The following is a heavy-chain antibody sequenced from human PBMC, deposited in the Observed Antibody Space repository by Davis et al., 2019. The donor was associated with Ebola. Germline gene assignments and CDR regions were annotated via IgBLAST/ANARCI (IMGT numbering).Heavy chain of an antibody. J-gene: IGHJ6*02. V-gene: IGHV5-51*01. CDR1: GYSFTSYW. D-gene: IGHD3-10*01. CDR3: ASRGVTMVRDYGMDV. Sequence: PGGSLRLSCKGSGYSFTSYWIGWVRQMPGKGLEWMGIIYPGDSDTRYSPSFQGQVTISADKSISTAYLQWSSLKASDTAMYYCASRGVTMVRDYGMDVWGQGTPVTVSS. CDR2: IYPGDSDT.